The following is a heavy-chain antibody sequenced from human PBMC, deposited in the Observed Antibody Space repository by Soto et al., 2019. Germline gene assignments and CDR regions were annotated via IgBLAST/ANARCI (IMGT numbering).Heavy chain of an antibody. CDR1: GFTFSNYA. Sequence: EVQLLESGGGLVQPGGSLRLSCAASGFTFSNYAINWVCQAPGKGLEWFSALGGSGGDTYYAEAVKGLFIISRDNDKHTVYLQMNSLRAEDSAIYYCASGDCGGRSCLRMDVWGQGTTVTVSS. V-gene: IGHV3-23*01. J-gene: IGHJ6*02. CDR3: ASGDCGGRSCLRMDV. CDR2: LGGSGGDT. D-gene: IGHD2-15*01.